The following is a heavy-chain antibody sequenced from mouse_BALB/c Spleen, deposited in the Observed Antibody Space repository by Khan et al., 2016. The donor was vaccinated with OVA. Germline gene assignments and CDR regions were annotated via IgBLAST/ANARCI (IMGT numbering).Heavy chain of an antibody. CDR2: INTETGEP. D-gene: IGHD2-14*01. J-gene: IGHJ2*02. CDR1: GYTFTDYS. V-gene: IGHV9-2-1*01. Sequence: QIQLVQSGPELKKPGETVKISCKASGYTFTDYSMHWVKQAPGEGLKWMGWINTETGEPTYADDFKGRFAFSLETSASTAYLQINNLKNEDTATYFCARTRYDYFDYWGQGTSLTVSS. CDR3: ARTRYDYFDY.